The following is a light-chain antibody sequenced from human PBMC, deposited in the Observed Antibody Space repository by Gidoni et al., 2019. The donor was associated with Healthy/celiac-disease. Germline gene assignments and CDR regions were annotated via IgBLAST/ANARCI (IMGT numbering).Light chain of an antibody. CDR1: PSLLHSNGYND. CDR3: MQALQTPLT. Sequence: DIVMTQSPLSLPVTPGEPASISCRSSPSLLHSNGYNDLAWYLQKPGQSPQLLIYLGSNRASGVPDRFSGSGSGKDFTLKISRVEAEDVGVYYCMQALQTPLTFGGGTKVEIK. V-gene: IGKV2-28*01. J-gene: IGKJ4*01. CDR2: LGS.